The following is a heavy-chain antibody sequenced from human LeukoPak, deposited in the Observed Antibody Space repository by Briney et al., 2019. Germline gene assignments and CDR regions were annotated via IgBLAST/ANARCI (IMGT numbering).Heavy chain of an antibody. CDR2: ISYDGSSK. D-gene: IGHD6-19*01. Sequence: PGRSLRLSCAASGFTFSSYPMHWVRQAPAKGLEWVAVISYDGSSKYYADSVKGRFTISRDNSKNTLFLQMNSLRAEDTAVYYCARSYDSGWYVSDHWGQGTLVTVSS. V-gene: IGHV3-30*03. CDR1: GFTFSSYP. J-gene: IGHJ4*02. CDR3: ARSYDSGWYVSDH.